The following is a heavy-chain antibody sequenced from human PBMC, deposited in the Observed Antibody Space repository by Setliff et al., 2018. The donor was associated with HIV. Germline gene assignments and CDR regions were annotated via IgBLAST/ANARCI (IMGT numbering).Heavy chain of an antibody. J-gene: IGHJ3*02. CDR2: IYYSGST. CDR1: GGSISSSSYY. CDR3: ARVQWDLLYVPDAFDI. Sequence: PSETLSLTCTVSGGSISSSSYYWGWIRQPPGKGLEWIGSIYYSGSTYSNPSLKSRVTISVDTPKNQFSLKLSSVTAADTAVYYCARVQWDLLYVPDAFDIWGQGIMVTVSS. V-gene: IGHV4-39*01. D-gene: IGHD1-26*01.